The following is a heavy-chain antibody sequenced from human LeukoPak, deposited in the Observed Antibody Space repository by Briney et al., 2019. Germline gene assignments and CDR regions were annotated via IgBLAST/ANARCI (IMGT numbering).Heavy chain of an antibody. Sequence: SETLSLTCTVSGGSISSYYWSWIRQPPGKGLEWIGYIYYSGSTNYNPSLKSRVTISVDTSKNQFSLKLSSVTAADTAVYYCARGVCSGGSCWFDPWGQGTLVTVSS. V-gene: IGHV4-59*01. D-gene: IGHD2-15*01. CDR1: GGSISSYY. J-gene: IGHJ5*02. CDR3: ARGVCSGGSCWFDP. CDR2: IYYSGST.